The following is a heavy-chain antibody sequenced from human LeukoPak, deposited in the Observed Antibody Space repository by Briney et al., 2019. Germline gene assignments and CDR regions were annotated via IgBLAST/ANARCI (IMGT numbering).Heavy chain of an antibody. D-gene: IGHD6-6*01. Sequence: GASVKVSCKASGGTLSSSAISWVRQAPGQGLEWMGGIIPIFGTTNYAQKFQGRVTITADESTSTAYMELSSLRSEDTAVYYCARSLTSFIAALDYWGQGTLVTVSS. J-gene: IGHJ4*02. CDR3: ARSLTSFIAALDY. CDR2: IIPIFGTT. V-gene: IGHV1-69*13. CDR1: GGTLSSSA.